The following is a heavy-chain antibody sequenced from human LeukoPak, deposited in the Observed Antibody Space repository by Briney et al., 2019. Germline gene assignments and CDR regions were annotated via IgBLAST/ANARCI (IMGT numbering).Heavy chain of an antibody. CDR2: ISYDGSNK. CDR3: AKPRSYYDILTGFRGLYYFDY. CDR1: GFTFSSYG. Sequence: PGRSLRLSCAASGFTFSSYGMHWVRQAPGKGLEWVAVISYDGSNKYYADSVKGRFTISTDNSKNTLYLQMNSLRAEDTAVYYCAKPRSYYDILTGFRGLYYFDYWGQGTLVTVSS. J-gene: IGHJ4*02. V-gene: IGHV3-30*18. D-gene: IGHD3-9*01.